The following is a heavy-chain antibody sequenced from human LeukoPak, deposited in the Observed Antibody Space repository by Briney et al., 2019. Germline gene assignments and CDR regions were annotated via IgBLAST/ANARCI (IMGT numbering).Heavy chain of an antibody. V-gene: IGHV3-49*04. J-gene: IGHJ4*02. CDR1: GFTFSSYE. Sequence: GGSLRLSCAASGFTFSSYEMNWVRQAPGKGLEWVGFIRSKAYGGTTEYAASVKGRFTISRDDSKSIAYLQMNSLKTEDTAVYYCTRVEYCSGGSCYSGVLDYWGQGTLVTVSS. CDR2: IRSKAYGGTT. CDR3: TRVEYCSGGSCYSGVLDY. D-gene: IGHD2-15*01.